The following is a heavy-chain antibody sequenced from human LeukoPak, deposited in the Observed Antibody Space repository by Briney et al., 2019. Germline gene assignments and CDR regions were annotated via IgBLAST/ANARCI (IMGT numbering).Heavy chain of an antibody. CDR1: GFTFSSHW. Sequence: GGSLRLSCAASGFTFSSHWMSWVRQAPGKGLEWLANIKEDGSEKNYVDSVKGRFSISRDNAKNSLSLQMHSLRVEDTAVYYCAREWLTMARGVNDYWGQGTLVTVSS. D-gene: IGHD3-10*01. V-gene: IGHV3-7*01. J-gene: IGHJ4*02. CDR2: IKEDGSEK. CDR3: AREWLTMARGVNDY.